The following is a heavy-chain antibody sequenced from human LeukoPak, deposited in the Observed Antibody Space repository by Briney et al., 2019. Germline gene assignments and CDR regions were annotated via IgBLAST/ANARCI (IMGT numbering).Heavy chain of an antibody. Sequence: GGSLRLSCAASGFTFSSYGMHWVRQAPGKGLEWVAVISYDGSNKYYADSVKGRFTISRDNSKNTLYLQMNSLRAEDTAVYYCATSDIDLWGRGTLVTVSS. V-gene: IGHV3-30*03. J-gene: IGHJ2*01. CDR2: ISYDGSNK. D-gene: IGHD2-2*01. CDR3: ATSDIDL. CDR1: GFTFSSYG.